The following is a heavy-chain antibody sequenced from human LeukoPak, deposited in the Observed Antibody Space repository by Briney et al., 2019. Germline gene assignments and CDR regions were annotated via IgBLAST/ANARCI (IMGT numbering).Heavy chain of an antibody. J-gene: IGHJ4*02. CDR3: APLRYSYDDFDY. D-gene: IGHD5-18*01. CDR2: MYYSEST. V-gene: IGHV4-39*01. CDR1: GASISSTSNY. Sequence: FETLSLTCTVSGASISSTSNYWGCIRQPPGGGLGWVGCMYYSESTYYHPSLKRCIAISVDTSKNQFSLKLSSVTAADTAVYYCAPLRYSYDDFDYWGQGTLVTVSS.